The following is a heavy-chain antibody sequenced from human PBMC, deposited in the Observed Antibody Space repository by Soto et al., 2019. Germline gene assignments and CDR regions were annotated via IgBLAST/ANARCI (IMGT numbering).Heavy chain of an antibody. CDR2: IWYDGSNK. Sequence: PGGSLRLSCAASGFTFSGYGMHWVRQAPGKGLEWVADIWYDGSNKYYADSVNGRFTISRDNSENALYLQMNGLCDEHTDVYYCVRGVVTPMVLPHGMDVWGQGTTVTVSS. V-gene: IGHV3-33*01. CDR3: VRGVVTPMVLPHGMDV. D-gene: IGHD5-18*01. CDR1: GFTFSGYG. J-gene: IGHJ6*02.